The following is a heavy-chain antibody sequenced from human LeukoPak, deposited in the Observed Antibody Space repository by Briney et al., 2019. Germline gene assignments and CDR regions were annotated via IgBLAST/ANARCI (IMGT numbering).Heavy chain of an antibody. CDR3: ARDSGYYDSSGYSSFDY. J-gene: IGHJ4*02. Sequence: PGGSLRLSCAASGFTFSSYWMSWVRQAPGKGLEWVANIKQDGSEEYYVDSVEGRFTISRDNAKNSLYLQMDSLRAEDTAVYYCARDSGYYDSSGYSSFDYWGQGTRVTVSS. CDR1: GFTFSSYW. D-gene: IGHD3-22*01. CDR2: IKQDGSEE. V-gene: IGHV3-7*01.